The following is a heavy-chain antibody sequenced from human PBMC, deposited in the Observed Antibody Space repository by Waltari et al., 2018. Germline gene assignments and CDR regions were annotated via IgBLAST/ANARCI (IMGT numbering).Heavy chain of an antibody. CDR3: ARGKKSTYYYGSGSYYGNYFDY. J-gene: IGHJ4*02. CDR2: INPSGST. CDR1: GGSFSGYY. D-gene: IGHD3-10*01. V-gene: IGHV4-34*01. Sequence: QVQLQQWGAGLLKPSETLSLPCAVSGGSFSGYYCSWLRQPPGKALEWIGEINPSGSTNYNPTLKSRVTISVDTSKIQFSLKLSSVTAADTAVYYCARGKKSTYYYGSGSYYGNYFDYWGQGTLVTVSS.